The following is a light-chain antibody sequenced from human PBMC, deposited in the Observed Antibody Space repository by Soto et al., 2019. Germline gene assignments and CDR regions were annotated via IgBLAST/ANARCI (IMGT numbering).Light chain of an antibody. CDR1: SSDVGTYDY. J-gene: IGLJ1*01. Sequence: QSVLTQPASVSGSPGQSITISCTGTSSDVGTYDYVSWYQQHPGKAPKLIIYEVTNRPSGVSNRFAGSKSANTAYLTISGLQAEDEADYHCSSYTISSTLYVFGTGTKVTVL. CDR3: SSYTISSTLYV. CDR2: EVT. V-gene: IGLV2-14*01.